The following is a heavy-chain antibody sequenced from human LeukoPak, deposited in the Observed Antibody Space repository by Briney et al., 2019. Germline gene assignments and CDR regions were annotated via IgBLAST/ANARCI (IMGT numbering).Heavy chain of an antibody. CDR1: GFTFSSSA. Sequence: GGSLRLSCVASGFTFSSSAMSWDRQAPGKGLEWVSAISNNGGYTYYADSVQGRFTISRDNSKSTLCLQMNSLRAEDTAVYYCAKQLEYCSDGSCYFPYWGQGTLVTVSS. D-gene: IGHD2-15*01. CDR3: AKQLEYCSDGSCYFPY. J-gene: IGHJ4*02. V-gene: IGHV3-23*01. CDR2: ISNNGGYT.